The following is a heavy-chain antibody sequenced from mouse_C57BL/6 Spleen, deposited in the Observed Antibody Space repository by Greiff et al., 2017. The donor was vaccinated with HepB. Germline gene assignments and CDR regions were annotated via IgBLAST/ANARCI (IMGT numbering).Heavy chain of an antibody. V-gene: IGHV5-4*03. J-gene: IGHJ4*01. D-gene: IGHD2-14*01. CDR3: ARVYDDSSYAMDY. CDR2: ISDGGSYT. Sequence: EVKLMESGGGLVKPGGSLKLSCAASGFTFSSYAMSWVRQTPEKRLEWVATISDGGSYTYYPDNVKGRFTISRDNAKNNLYLQMSHLKSEDTAMYYCARVYDDSSYAMDYWGQGTSVTVSS. CDR1: GFTFSSYA.